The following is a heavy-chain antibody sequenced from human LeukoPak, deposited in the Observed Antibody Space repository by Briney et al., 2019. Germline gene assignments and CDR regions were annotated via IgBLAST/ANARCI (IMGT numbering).Heavy chain of an antibody. CDR1: GFTVSSNY. V-gene: IGHV3-66*02. Sequence: PGGSLRLSCAASGFTVSSNYMSWVRQAPGKGLEWVSVMYSGGSTYYADSVKGRFTISRDNSKNTLYLQMNSLRAEDTAVYYCARDRARQLDYWGQGTLVTVSS. CDR2: MYSGGST. D-gene: IGHD6-6*01. CDR3: ARDRARQLDY. J-gene: IGHJ4*02.